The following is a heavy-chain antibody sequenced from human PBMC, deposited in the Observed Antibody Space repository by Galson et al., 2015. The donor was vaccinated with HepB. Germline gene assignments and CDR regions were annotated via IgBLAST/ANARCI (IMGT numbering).Heavy chain of an antibody. CDR1: GFTFSSYE. D-gene: IGHD6-19*01. V-gene: IGHV3-48*03. CDR2: ISSSGSTI. CDR3: AREAYSSGWYYGDYYYGMDV. J-gene: IGHJ6*02. Sequence: SLRLSCAASGFTFSSYEMNWVRQAPGKGLEWVSYISSSGSTIYYADSVKGRFTISRDNAKNSLYLQMNSLRAEDTAVYYCAREAYSSGWYYGDYYYGMDVWGQGTTVTVSS.